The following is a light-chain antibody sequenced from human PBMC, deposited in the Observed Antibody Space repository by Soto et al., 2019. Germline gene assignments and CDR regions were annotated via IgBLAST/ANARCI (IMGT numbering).Light chain of an antibody. Sequence: EIVLTQSPGTLSLSPGERATLSCRASQSVSSSYLAWYQQKPGQAPRLLIYGASSRATGIPDRFSGSGSGTDFTLTISRLEPEDFVVYYCQQYGISPPMFTFGGGTKLEIK. CDR2: GAS. V-gene: IGKV3-20*01. J-gene: IGKJ4*01. CDR1: QSVSSSY. CDR3: QQYGISPPMFT.